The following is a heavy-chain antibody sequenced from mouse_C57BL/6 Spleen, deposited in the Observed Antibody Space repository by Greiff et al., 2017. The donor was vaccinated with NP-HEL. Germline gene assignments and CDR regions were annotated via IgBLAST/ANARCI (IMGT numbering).Heavy chain of an antibody. V-gene: IGHV8-12*01. CDR3: ARNRDGYYNWYFDV. D-gene: IGHD2-3*01. CDR1: GFSLSTSGMG. Sequence: QVTLKESGPGILQSSQTLSLTCSFSGFSLSTSGMGVSWIRQPSGKGLEWLAHIYWDDDKRYNPSLKSRLTISKDTSRNQVFLKITSVDTADTATYYCARNRDGYYNWYFDVWGTGTTVTVSS. J-gene: IGHJ1*03. CDR2: IYWDDDK.